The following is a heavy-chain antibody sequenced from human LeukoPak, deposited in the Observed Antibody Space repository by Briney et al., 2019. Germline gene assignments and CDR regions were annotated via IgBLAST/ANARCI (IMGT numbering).Heavy chain of an antibody. Sequence: ASVKVSCTASGYTFTSYYMHWVRQAPGQGLEWMGIINPSGGSTSYAQKFQGRVTMTRDTSTSTVYIELSSLRSEDTAVYYCARGTSVVLRFFEWLSTSGAFDYWGQGTLVTVSS. CDR1: GYTFTSYY. CDR2: INPSGGST. J-gene: IGHJ4*02. D-gene: IGHD3-3*01. CDR3: ARGTSVVLRFFEWLSTSGAFDY. V-gene: IGHV1-46*01.